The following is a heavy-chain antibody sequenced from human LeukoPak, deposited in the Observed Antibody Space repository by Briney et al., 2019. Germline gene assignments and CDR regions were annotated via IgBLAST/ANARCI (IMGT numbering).Heavy chain of an antibody. CDR2: FDPEDGET. CDR3: AIRRWELPTYYFDY. CDR1: GYTLTELS. Sequence: GASVKVSCKVSGYTLTELSMHWVRHAPGKGLEWMGGFDPEDGETIYAQKFQGRVTMTEDTSTDTAYMELSSLRSEDTAVYYCAIRRWELPTYYFDYWGQGTLVTVSS. V-gene: IGHV1-24*01. D-gene: IGHD1-26*01. J-gene: IGHJ4*02.